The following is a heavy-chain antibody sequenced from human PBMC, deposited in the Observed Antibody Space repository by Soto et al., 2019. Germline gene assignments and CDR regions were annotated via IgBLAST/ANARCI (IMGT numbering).Heavy chain of an antibody. CDR2: SNPNSGNT. CDR3: ARESSDYDFWSGYGSSCYYYGMPR. CDR1: GYTFTSYD. D-gene: IGHD3-3*01. J-gene: IGHJ6*02. V-gene: IGHV1-8*01. Sequence: ASVKVSCKASGYTFTSYDINWVRQATGQGLEWMGWSNPNSGNTGYAEKFQGRVTMTRNTSISTAYMELSSLRSEDTAVHYCARESSDYDFWSGYGSSCYYYGMPRLGPRDHGHRLL.